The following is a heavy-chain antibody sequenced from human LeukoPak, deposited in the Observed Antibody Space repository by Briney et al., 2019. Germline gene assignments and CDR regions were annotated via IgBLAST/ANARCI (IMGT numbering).Heavy chain of an antibody. CDR2: ISAYNGNT. V-gene: IGHV1-18*01. Sequence: ASARVSCTLSLYTSSSYGTSWVRQTPEQGVEWMGWISAYNGNTNYAKKLQGRVTMTTETSTSTGYMELRSLRSDDTAVYYCARTGIIVGATDYWCEGTVLTVSS. J-gene: IGHJ4*02. D-gene: IGHD1-26*01. CDR1: LYTSSSYG. CDR3: ARTGIIVGATDY.